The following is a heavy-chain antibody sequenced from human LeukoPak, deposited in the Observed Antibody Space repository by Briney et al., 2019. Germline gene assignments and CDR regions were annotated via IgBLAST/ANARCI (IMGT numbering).Heavy chain of an antibody. CDR3: ASRSSTIFGVVMPDHFDY. CDR2: IYYSGST. V-gene: IGHV4-39*01. D-gene: IGHD3-3*01. J-gene: IGHJ4*02. Sequence: SETLSLTCTVSGGSISSSSYYWGWIRQPPGKGLEWIGSIYYSGSTYYNPSLKSRVTISVDTSKNQFSLKLSSVTAADTAVYYCASRSSTIFGVVMPDHFDYWGQGTLVTVSS. CDR1: GGSISSSSYY.